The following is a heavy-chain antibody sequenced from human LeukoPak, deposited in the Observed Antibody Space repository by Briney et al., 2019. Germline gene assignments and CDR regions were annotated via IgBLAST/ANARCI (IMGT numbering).Heavy chain of an antibody. CDR3: AKDSEWELLSELDY. J-gene: IGHJ4*02. Sequence: GGSLRLSCAASGFTFSSYAMSWVRQAPGKGLEWGSAISGSGGSTDYADSVKGRFTISRDNSKNTLYLQMNSLRAEDTAVYYCAKDSEWELLSELDYWGQGTLVTVSS. CDR2: ISGSGGST. CDR1: GFTFSSYA. V-gene: IGHV3-23*01. D-gene: IGHD1-26*01.